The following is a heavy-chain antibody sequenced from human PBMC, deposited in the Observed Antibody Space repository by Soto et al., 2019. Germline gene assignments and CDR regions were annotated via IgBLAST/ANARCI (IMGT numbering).Heavy chain of an antibody. D-gene: IGHD1-26*01. CDR3: ATDMPYPAGSLAGCDY. CDR1: GDSITGSY. J-gene: IGHJ4*02. CDR2: IYHSGTT. Sequence: SETLSLTCTVSGDSITGSYWSWIRQPPGKTLEWIGYIYHSGTTTYNPSLKSRVSISVDTSKNQFSLRLTSVIAADTAVYYCATDMPYPAGSLAGCDYWGQGIQVTVYS. V-gene: IGHV4-59*01.